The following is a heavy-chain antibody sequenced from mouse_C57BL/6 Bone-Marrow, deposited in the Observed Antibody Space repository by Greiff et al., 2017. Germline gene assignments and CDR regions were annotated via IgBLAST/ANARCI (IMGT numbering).Heavy chain of an antibody. CDR2: ISSGSSTI. J-gene: IGHJ4*01. V-gene: IGHV5-17*01. Sequence: EVQRVESGGGLVKPGGSLKLSCAASGFTFSDYGMHWVRQAPEKGLEWVAYISSGSSTIYYADTVKGRFTISRDNAKNTLFLQMTSLRSEDTAMYYCARISYDYAMDYWGQGTSVTVSS. D-gene: IGHD1-1*01. CDR3: ARISYDYAMDY. CDR1: GFTFSDYG.